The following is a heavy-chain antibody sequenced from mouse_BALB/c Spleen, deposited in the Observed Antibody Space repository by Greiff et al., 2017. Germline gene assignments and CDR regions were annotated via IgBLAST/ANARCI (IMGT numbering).Heavy chain of an antibody. CDR2: ISYDGSN. V-gene: IGHV3-6*02. D-gene: IGHD1-1*01. CDR1: GYSITSGYY. Sequence: EVKLLESGPGLVKPSQSLSLTCSVTGYSITSGYYWNWIRQFPGNKLEWMGYISYDGSNNYNPSLKNRISITRDTSKNQFFLKLNSVTTEDTATYYCARDDYGSSYEAYWGQGTLVTVSA. J-gene: IGHJ3*01. CDR3: ARDDYGSSYEAY.